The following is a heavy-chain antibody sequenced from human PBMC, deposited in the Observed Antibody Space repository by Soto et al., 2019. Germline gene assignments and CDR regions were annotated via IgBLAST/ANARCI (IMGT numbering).Heavy chain of an antibody. CDR2: TYYRSKWYN. CDR1: GDSVSSDSAA. J-gene: IGHJ3*02. Sequence: SQTLSLTCAISGDSVSSDSAAWNWIRQSPSRGLEWLGRTYYRSKWYNDYAVSVKSRITINPDTSKNQFSMQLNYVTPEDTAVYYCARERQGDYGRGGYDIWGQGKMVTVSS. CDR3: ARERQGDYGRGGYDI. V-gene: IGHV6-1*01. D-gene: IGHD4-17*01.